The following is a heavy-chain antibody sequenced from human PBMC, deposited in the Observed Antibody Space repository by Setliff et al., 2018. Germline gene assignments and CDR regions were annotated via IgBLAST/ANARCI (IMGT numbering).Heavy chain of an antibody. Sequence: SETLSLTCTVSGGSISTYYWSWIRQPPGKGLEWIEYVYYSGIANYSPSLKSRLTISVDTSKNQFSLKLRSVTAADTAVYYCGRGGGDSGWVYNWGQGTLVTVSS. CDR1: GGSISTYY. D-gene: IGHD6-19*01. V-gene: IGHV4-59*01. CDR2: VYYSGIA. J-gene: IGHJ4*02. CDR3: GRGGGDSGWVYN.